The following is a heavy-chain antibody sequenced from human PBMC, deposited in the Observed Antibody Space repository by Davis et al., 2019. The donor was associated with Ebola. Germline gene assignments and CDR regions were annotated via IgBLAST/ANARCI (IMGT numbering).Heavy chain of an antibody. Sequence: GGSLRLSCAASGFTFSSYAMSWVRQAPGKGLEWVSVISGSGGSTYYADSVKGRFTISRDNSKNTLYLQMNSLRAEDTAVYYCAKDGGSDYDILTGYPDYWGQGTLVTVSS. CDR3: AKDGGSDYDILTGYPDY. V-gene: IGHV3-23*01. CDR1: GFTFSSYA. D-gene: IGHD3-9*01. CDR2: ISGSGGST. J-gene: IGHJ4*02.